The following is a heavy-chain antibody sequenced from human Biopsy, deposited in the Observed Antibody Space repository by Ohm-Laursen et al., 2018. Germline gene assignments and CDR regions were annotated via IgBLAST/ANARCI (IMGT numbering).Heavy chain of an antibody. D-gene: IGHD3-16*01. V-gene: IGHV1-2*02. CDR2: ISPNSGGT. J-gene: IGHJ3*01. Sequence: ATVKISCKGSGYAVNDYFLHWLRQAPGQGPEWIGWISPNSGGTNYVQKFQGRVTMTTDTSTSTVYLELRRLISDDTAVYYCARDIMNRIAGLVARSDVFDVWGQGTLVTVSS. CDR1: GYAVNDYF. CDR3: ARDIMNRIAGLVARSDVFDV.